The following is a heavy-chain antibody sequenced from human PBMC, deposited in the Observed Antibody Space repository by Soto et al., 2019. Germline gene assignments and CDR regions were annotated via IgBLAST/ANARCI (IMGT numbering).Heavy chain of an antibody. CDR2: VDSGGSS. CDR1: PVSFRDYY. Sequence: PAGTLSLTCNVFPVSFRDYYWSWIRQTPGMRLEWIGFVDSGGSSLYNPSFTSGVIISLEAYKNKFSFTLNSSTAEDSAVYYCASTSKEAPATGLVSWGQGALVTVSS. J-gene: IGHJ4*02. V-gene: IGHV4-59*01. CDR3: ASTSKEAPATGLVS.